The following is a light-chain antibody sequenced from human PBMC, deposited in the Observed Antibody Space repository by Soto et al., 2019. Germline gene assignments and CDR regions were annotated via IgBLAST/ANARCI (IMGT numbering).Light chain of an antibody. CDR2: QAS. J-gene: IGKJ1*01. V-gene: IGKV1-5*03. CDR1: QTSSSW. Sequence: DIQMTQAPSTLSGSVGDRVTITCRASQTSSSWLAWYQQKPGKAPKLLIYQASTLKSGVPSRFSGSGSGTEFTLTISRLQPDDFANYYCQHYNSYSEAFGQGTKVELK. CDR3: QHYNSYSEA.